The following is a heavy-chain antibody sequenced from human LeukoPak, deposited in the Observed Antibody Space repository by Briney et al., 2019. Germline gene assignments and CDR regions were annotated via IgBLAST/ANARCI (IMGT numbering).Heavy chain of an antibody. CDR1: GITLSNYG. CDR3: AKDSYYYDSSGPPEAFDY. Sequence: GGSLRLSCAVSGITLSNYGMSWVRQAPGKGLEWVVGISDSGGRTNYADSVKGRFTISRDNSKNTLYLQMNSLRAEDTAVYYCAKDSYYYDSSGPPEAFDYWGQGTLVTVSS. V-gene: IGHV3-23*01. CDR2: ISDSGGRT. D-gene: IGHD3-22*01. J-gene: IGHJ4*02.